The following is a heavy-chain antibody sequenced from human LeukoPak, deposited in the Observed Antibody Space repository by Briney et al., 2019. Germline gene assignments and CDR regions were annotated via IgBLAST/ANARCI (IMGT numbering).Heavy chain of an antibody. V-gene: IGHV4-38-2*01. Sequence: SETLSLTCAVSGYSISSGYYWGRIRQPPGKGLEWIGSIYHSGSTYYNPSLKSRVTISVDTSKNQFSLKLSSVTAADTAVYYCARGVRSSGWYEKFDYWGQGTLVTVSS. J-gene: IGHJ4*02. CDR2: IYHSGST. CDR1: GYSISSGYY. CDR3: ARGVRSSGWYEKFDY. D-gene: IGHD6-19*01.